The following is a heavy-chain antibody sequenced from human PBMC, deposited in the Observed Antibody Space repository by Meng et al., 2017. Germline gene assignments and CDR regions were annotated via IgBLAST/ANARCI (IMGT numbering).Heavy chain of an antibody. CDR3: ARDENISLGKLFGDY. Sequence: ASVKVSCKHSGYTFTAYYIHWVRQAPGQGLEWMGHINPDTGATLYAQKFQGRVSMTGDTSISTAYVELSGLRSDDAAVYYCARDENISLGKLFGDYWGQGTLVTVSS. J-gene: IGHJ4*02. CDR1: GYTFTAYY. CDR2: INPDTGAT. D-gene: IGHD2-21*01. V-gene: IGHV1-2*06.